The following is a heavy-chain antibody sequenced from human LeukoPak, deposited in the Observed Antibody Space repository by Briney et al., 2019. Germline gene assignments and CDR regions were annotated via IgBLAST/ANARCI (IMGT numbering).Heavy chain of an antibody. CDR1: GFTFSSYS. J-gene: IGHJ4*02. V-gene: IGHV3-21*01. CDR3: ARVWGLAVAGGEIEY. Sequence: GGSLRLSCGASGFTFSSYSMNWVRQAPGKGLEWVSSIGSSTSYIYYADSLKGRFTISRDNAKNSVYLQMNSLRAEDTAVYYCARVWGLAVAGGEIEYWGQGTLVTVSS. CDR2: IGSSTSYI. D-gene: IGHD6-13*01.